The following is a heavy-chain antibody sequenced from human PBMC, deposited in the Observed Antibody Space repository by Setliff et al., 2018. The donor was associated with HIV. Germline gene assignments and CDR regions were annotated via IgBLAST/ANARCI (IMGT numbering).Heavy chain of an antibody. CDR2: IYYGGST. CDR3: ARALWKYYGILTGYHDAFDI. V-gene: IGHV4-59*11. Sequence: PSETLSLTCTVSGGSISSHYWSWIRQPPGKGLEWIGYIYYGGSTNYNPSLRSRLTISVDTSKNQFSLKLSSVTAADTAVYYCARALWKYYGILTGYHDAFDIWGQGTMVTVSS. J-gene: IGHJ3*02. D-gene: IGHD3-9*01. CDR1: GGSISSHY.